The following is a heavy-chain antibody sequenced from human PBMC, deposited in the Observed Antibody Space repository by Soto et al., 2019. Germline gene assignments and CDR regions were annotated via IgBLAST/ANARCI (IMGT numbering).Heavy chain of an antibody. V-gene: IGHV4-30-2*01. CDR2: IYHSGST. CDR3: ARGFFFSQAEDGIRDVRSVSAFLLNRSSDL. Sequence: PGKGLEWIGYIYHSGSTYYNPSLKRRVTISVDRAKNQFSLKLSSVTAADTAVYYCARGFFFSQAEDGIRDVRSVSAFLLNRSSDL. D-gene: IGHD3-10*02. J-gene: IGHJ2*01.